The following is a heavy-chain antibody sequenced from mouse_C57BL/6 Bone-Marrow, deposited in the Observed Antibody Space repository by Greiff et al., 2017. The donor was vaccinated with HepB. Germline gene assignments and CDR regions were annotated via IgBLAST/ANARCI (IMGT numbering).Heavy chain of an antibody. CDR2: VFPGSGGS. CDR3: ARDYGSSGGALDY. Sequence: QVQLQQPGAELVKPGASVKMSCRASGYTFTNNWITWVRQRPGQGLEWIGDVFPGSGGSNNNEKFKRRATLTVDTSSSTAYMQLSSLTSEDSVVYYCARDYGSSGGALDYWGQGTSVTVSS. J-gene: IGHJ4*01. CDR1: GYTFTNNW. D-gene: IGHD1-1*01. V-gene: IGHV1-55*01.